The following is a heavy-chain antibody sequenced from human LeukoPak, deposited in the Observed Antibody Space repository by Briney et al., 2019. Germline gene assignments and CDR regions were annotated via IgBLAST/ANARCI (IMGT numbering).Heavy chain of an antibody. Sequence: WASVKVSCKASGYTFGSYDFNWVRQATGQGLEWMGWMNPNSGNTGYTQKFQGRVTMTRDSSISTAYMELSSLRSEDTAVYYCARTLRRHCSGGSCYSPHLDYWGQGTLVTVSS. J-gene: IGHJ4*02. CDR2: MNPNSGNT. V-gene: IGHV1-8*01. CDR1: GYTFGSYD. D-gene: IGHD2-15*01. CDR3: ARTLRRHCSGGSCYSPHLDY.